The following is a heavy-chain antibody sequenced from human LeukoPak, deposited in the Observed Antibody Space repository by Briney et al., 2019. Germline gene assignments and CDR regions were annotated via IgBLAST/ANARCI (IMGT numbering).Heavy chain of an antibody. J-gene: IGHJ4*02. CDR1: GGSISSGGYS. V-gene: IGHV4-30-2*01. CDR2: IYHTGST. CDR3: ARAPDQLLYRYYDFDY. Sequence: SETLSLTCAVSGGSISSGGYSWSWIRQAPGKGLEWIGYIYHTGSTFYSPSLQSRVTISVDTSKNQFSLKLSSVTAADTAVYYCARAPDQLLYRYYDFDYWGQGTLVTVSS. D-gene: IGHD2-2*02.